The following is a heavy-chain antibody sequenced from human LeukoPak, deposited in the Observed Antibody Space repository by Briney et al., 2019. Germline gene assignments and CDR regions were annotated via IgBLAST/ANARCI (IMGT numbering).Heavy chain of an antibody. D-gene: IGHD2-21*02. CDR3: ARTPYCGGDCYVDY. CDR2: IDWDDDK. V-gene: IGHV2-70*04. CDR1: GFSLSTSGMR. J-gene: IGHJ4*02. Sequence: SGPTLVNPTQTLTLTCTFSGFSLSTSGMRVSWIRQPPWKALEWLARIDWDDDKFYSTSLKTRLTISKDTSKNQVVLTMTNMDPVDTATYYCARTPYCGGDCYVDYWGQGTLVTVSS.